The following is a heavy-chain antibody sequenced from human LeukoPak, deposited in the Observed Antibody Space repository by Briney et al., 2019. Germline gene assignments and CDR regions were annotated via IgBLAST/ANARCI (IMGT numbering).Heavy chain of an antibody. Sequence: SETLSLTCAVYGGSFSGYYWSWLRQPPGKGLEWIGEINHSGSTNYDPSLKSRVTISVDTSKNQFSLKLSSVTAADTAVYYCARGRNTVTTSIDYWGQGTLVTVSS. CDR1: GGSFSGYY. D-gene: IGHD4-17*01. V-gene: IGHV4-34*01. CDR3: ARGRNTVTTSIDY. J-gene: IGHJ4*02. CDR2: INHSGST.